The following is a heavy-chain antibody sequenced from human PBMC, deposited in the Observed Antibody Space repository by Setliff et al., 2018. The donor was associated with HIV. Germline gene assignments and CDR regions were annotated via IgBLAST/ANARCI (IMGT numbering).Heavy chain of an antibody. CDR1: GYTFTDYF. J-gene: IGHJ4*02. CDR2: ISPDNGNR. CDR3: ARQLSNSFDY. V-gene: IGHV1-2*02. Sequence: GASVKVSCKSSGYTFTDYFMHWVRQAPGQGLEWMGWISPDNGNRRILRRFQGRVTMTRDTSINTAYLELSGLTSDDTAVYYCARQLSNSFDYRGQGTLVTVSS. D-gene: IGHD1-1*01.